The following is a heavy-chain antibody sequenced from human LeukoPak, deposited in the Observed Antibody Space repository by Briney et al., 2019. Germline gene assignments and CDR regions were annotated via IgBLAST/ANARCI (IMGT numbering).Heavy chain of an antibody. Sequence: GGSLRLSCVASGFSFTTYSMHWVRQAPGKGLEWVSYISIDSTTIYYAASAKGRFTISRDNVKNSLYLQMNSLTAEDTAMYYCARDVGYRSWFDPWGQGTLVTVSS. V-gene: IGHV3-48*01. CDR2: ISIDSTTI. D-gene: IGHD5-18*01. J-gene: IGHJ5*02. CDR1: GFSFTTYS. CDR3: ARDVGYRSWFDP.